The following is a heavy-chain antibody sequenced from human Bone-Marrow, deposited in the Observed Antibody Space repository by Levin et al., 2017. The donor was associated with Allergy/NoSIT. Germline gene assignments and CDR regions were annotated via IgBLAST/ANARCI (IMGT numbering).Heavy chain of an antibody. J-gene: IGHJ4*01. V-gene: IGHV1-69*13. Sequence: GASVKVSCKASGDTFRNYGYSWVRQAPGQGLEWMGMIMPFFGTPNYAQKFRGRVTITADEYRNTVYLEVTSLRDDDTAIYYCARGGKYDVSTGYEDGMYFFQYWGQGTVVTVSS. CDR1: GDTFRNYG. D-gene: IGHD3-9*01. CDR3: ARGGKYDVSTGYEDGMYFFQY. CDR2: IMPFFGTP.